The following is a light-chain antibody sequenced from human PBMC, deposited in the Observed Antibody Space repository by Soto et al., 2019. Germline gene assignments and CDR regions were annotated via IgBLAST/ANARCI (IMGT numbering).Light chain of an antibody. CDR3: CSFAGSFILV. Sequence: QSALTQPRSVSGSPGQSVTISCTGTSSDVGGYNFVSWYQQHPGKAPKVMIYGVSERPSGVPDRFSGSKSGNTASLTISGLQADDEGEYYCCSFAGSFILVFGGGNQVTVL. V-gene: IGLV2-11*01. J-gene: IGLJ3*02. CDR2: GVS. CDR1: SSDVGGYNF.